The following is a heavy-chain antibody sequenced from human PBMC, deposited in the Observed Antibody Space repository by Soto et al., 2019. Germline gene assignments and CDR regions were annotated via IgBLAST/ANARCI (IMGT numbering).Heavy chain of an antibody. CDR1: GGPFISYA. Sequence: GXSVKVSCKASGGPFISYAISWVRQAPGQGLEWMGGIIPIFGTANYAQKFQGRVTITADESTSTAYMELSSLRSEDTAVYYCARDSTKEVPAAGDMDVWGQGTTVTVSS. J-gene: IGHJ6*02. V-gene: IGHV1-69*01. CDR2: IIPIFGTA. CDR3: ARDSTKEVPAAGDMDV. D-gene: IGHD2-2*01.